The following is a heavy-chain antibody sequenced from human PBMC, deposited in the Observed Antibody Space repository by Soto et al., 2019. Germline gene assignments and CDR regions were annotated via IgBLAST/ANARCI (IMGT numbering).Heavy chain of an antibody. CDR1: GGSISSYY. CDR3: ARVLFGRGNWFDP. Sequence: SETLSLTCTVSGGSISSYYWSWIRQPPGKGLEWIGYIYYSGSTNYNPSLKSRVTISVETSKNQFSLKLSSVPAADTAVYYCARVLFGRGNWFDPWGQGTLVTVSS. V-gene: IGHV4-59*01. D-gene: IGHD3-3*01. CDR2: IYYSGST. J-gene: IGHJ5*02.